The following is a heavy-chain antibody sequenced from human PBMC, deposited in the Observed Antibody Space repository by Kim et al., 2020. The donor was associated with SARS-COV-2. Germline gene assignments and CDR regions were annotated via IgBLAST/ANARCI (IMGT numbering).Heavy chain of an antibody. J-gene: IGHJ5*02. V-gene: IGHV1-46*01. Sequence: ASVKVSCKASGYTFTSYYMHWVRQAPGQGLEWMGIINPSGGSTSYAQKFQGRVTMTRDTSTSTVYMELSSLRSEDTAVYYCARGEGYCSGGSCLGVWFDPWGQGTLVTVSS. D-gene: IGHD2-15*01. CDR1: GYTFTSYY. CDR2: INPSGGST. CDR3: ARGEGYCSGGSCLGVWFDP.